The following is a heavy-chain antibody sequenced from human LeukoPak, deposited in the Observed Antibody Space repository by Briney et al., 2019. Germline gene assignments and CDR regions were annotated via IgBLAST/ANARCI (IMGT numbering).Heavy chain of an antibody. J-gene: IGHJ4*02. D-gene: IGHD5-18*01. V-gene: IGHV4-31*03. CDR3: ASRVRRGYSYGIDY. CDR1: GGSISSGGYY. CDR2: IYYSGST. Sequence: PSETLSLTCTVSGGSISSGGYYWSWIRQHPGKGLEWIGYIYYSGSTYYNPSLKSRVTISVDTSKNQFSLKLSSVTAADTAVYYCASRVRRGYSYGIDYWGQGTLVTVSS.